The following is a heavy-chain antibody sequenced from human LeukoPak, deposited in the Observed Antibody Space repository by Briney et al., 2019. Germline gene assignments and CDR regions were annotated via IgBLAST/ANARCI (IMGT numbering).Heavy chain of an antibody. CDR1: GFTFSSYW. J-gene: IGHJ4*02. CDR3: ARGGYSSSWYVY. Sequence: GGSQRLSCAASGFTFSSYWMSWVRQAPGKGLEWVANIKQDGSEKYYVDSVKGRFTISRDNARNSLYLQMNSLRAEDTAVYYCARGGYSSSWYVYWGQGTLVTVSS. V-gene: IGHV3-7*05. D-gene: IGHD6-13*01. CDR2: IKQDGSEK.